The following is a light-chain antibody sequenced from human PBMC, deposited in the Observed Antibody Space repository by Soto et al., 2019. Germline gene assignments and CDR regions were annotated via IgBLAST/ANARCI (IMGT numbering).Light chain of an antibody. CDR3: CSYAGSNTFV. CDR2: EGS. V-gene: IGLV2-23*01. Sequence: QSVLTQPASVSGSPGQSITISCTGTSSHVGRYNLVSWYQQHPGKAPKVMIYEGSKRPSGVSNRFSGSKSGNTASLTSSGLQAEDEADYYCCSYAGSNTFVFGTGTKLTVL. J-gene: IGLJ1*01. CDR1: SSHVGRYNL.